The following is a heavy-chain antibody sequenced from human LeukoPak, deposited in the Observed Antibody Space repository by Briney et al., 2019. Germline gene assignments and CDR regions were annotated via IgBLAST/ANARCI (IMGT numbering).Heavy chain of an antibody. Sequence: GGSLRLSCAASGFTFSSYSMNWVRQAPGKGLEWVSVIYSGGSTYYADSVKGRFTISRDNSKNTLYLQMNSLRAEDTAVYYCASGVTIFEDAFDIWGQGTMVTVSS. CDR2: IYSGGST. CDR3: ASGVTIFEDAFDI. D-gene: IGHD3-9*01. V-gene: IGHV3-66*01. CDR1: GFTFSSYS. J-gene: IGHJ3*02.